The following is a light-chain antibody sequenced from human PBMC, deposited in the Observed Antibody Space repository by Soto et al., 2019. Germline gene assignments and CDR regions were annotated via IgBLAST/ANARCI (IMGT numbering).Light chain of an antibody. J-gene: IGLJ2*01. Sequence: QSALTQPASVSGSPGQSITISCTGTSNDIGAYNYVSWYQQHPGKAPKLLIYDFTHRPSGVSDRFSGSKSGRTASLTISGLQPEDEADYYCSSYTSIIAVVFGGGTKLTVL. CDR2: DFT. CDR3: SSYTSIIAVV. CDR1: SNDIGAYNY. V-gene: IGLV2-14*03.